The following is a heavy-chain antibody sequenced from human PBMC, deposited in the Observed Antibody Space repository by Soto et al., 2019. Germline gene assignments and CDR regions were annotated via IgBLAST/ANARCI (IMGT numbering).Heavy chain of an antibody. CDR1: ELILKSYG. J-gene: IGHJ4*02. CDR3: ARGEWGSSGWRADY. Sequence: QVQLVESGGGMSHPGRSLRLPVAPSELILKSYGMHGVSKVPAKGLVWVPIIGNDGRDKFYADPVKGRFTISRDNPKNTLYLQINSLRAEDTAVYYCARGEWGSSGWRADYWGQGTLVTVSS. D-gene: IGHD6-19*01. CDR2: IGNDGRDK. V-gene: IGHV3-33*01.